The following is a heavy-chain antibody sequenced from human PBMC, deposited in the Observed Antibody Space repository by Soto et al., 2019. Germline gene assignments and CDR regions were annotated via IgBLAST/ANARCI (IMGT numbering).Heavy chain of an antibody. Sequence: QVQLVQSGAEVKKPGASVKVSCKASGYTFTGYYMHWVRQAPGQGLEWMGWINPNSGGTNYAQKVQGWVTMTRDTYISTAYMELSRLRSDDTAVYYCARSQQLGRFNFDPWGQGTLVTVSS. CDR3: ARSQQLGRFNFDP. V-gene: IGHV1-2*04. D-gene: IGHD6-13*01. J-gene: IGHJ5*02. CDR1: GYTFTGYY. CDR2: INPNSGGT.